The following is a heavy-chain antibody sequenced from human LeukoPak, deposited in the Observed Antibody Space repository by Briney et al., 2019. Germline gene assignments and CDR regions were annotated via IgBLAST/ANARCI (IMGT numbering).Heavy chain of an antibody. CDR3: ARLYGSGSYCNY. J-gene: IGHJ4*02. CDR2: INHSGST. D-gene: IGHD3-10*01. CDR1: GGSFSGYY. Sequence: PSETLSLTCTVYGGSFSGYYWSWIRQPPGQGLEWVGEINHSGSTNYNPSLKSRVTISVDTSKNQFSLKLSSVTAADTAVYYCARLYGSGSYCNYWGQGTLVTVSS. V-gene: IGHV4-34*01.